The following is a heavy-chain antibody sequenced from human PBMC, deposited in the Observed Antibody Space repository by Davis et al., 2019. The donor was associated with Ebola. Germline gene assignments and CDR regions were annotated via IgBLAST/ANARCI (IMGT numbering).Heavy chain of an antibody. V-gene: IGHV1-18*04. CDR3: ARGRGDGYNRLDAVDI. CDR2: ISAYNGNT. Sequence: ASVKVSCKASGYIFTSYGISWVRQAPGQGLEWMGWISAYNGNTNYAQKLQGRVTMTTDTSTSTVYMELSSLRSEDTAVYYCARGRGDGYNRLDAVDIWGQGTMVTVSS. D-gene: IGHD5-24*01. J-gene: IGHJ3*02. CDR1: GYIFTSYG.